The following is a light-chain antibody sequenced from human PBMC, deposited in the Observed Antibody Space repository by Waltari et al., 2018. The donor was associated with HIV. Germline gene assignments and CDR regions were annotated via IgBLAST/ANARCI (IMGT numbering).Light chain of an antibody. CDR1: SLRTYY. V-gene: IGLV3-19*01. CDR2: GKN. J-gene: IGLJ2*01. Sequence: SSELTQDPAVSVALGQTVKIACVGDSLRTYYASWYRLRPGQAPQLLVYGKNSRPSGIPDRFSASSSGNRAFLTITGARAEDEADYYCACWDRSGDYILFGGGTSLTGL. CDR3: ACWDRSGDYIL.